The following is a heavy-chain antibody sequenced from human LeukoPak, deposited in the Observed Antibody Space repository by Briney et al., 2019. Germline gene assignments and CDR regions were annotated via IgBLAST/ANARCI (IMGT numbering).Heavy chain of an antibody. CDR2: VNPSGDST. J-gene: IGHJ4*02. CDR1: GTTVSTSY. D-gene: IGHD2-15*01. V-gene: IGHV1-46*01. Sequence: ASVKLSCTTSGTTVSTSYVNWCRQSPGQGLEWLGIVNPSGDSTTNAQKFQGRVTTTRDTSTSTVYIDLSRLRAEDAAVYYCVRHDLGGRCTFECWGQGTRVTVSA. CDR3: VRHDLGGRCTFEC.